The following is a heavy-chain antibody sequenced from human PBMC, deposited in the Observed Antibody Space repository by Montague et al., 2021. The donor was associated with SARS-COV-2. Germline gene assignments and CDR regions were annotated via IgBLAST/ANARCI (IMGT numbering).Heavy chain of an antibody. CDR1: GFIFEDCA. Sequence: SLRLSCAASGFIFEDCAMHWVRQAPGKGLEWVSGISWNSGSIAYXDSVKGRFTISRENAKNSLYLQMSSLRPEDTALYYCAKDGGHSSGYYYEGGFDSWGQGTPVTVSS. CDR2: ISWNSGSI. CDR3: AKDGGHSSGYYYEGGFDS. D-gene: IGHD3-22*01. J-gene: IGHJ4*02. V-gene: IGHV3-9*01.